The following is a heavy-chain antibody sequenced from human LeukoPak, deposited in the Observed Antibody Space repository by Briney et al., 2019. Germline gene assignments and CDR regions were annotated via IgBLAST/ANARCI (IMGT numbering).Heavy chain of an antibody. J-gene: IGHJ6*03. CDR2: ISAYNGNT. Sequence: ASVKLSCNASGYTFTSYGISWVRQAPGQGLEWMGWISAYNGNTNYAQKLQGRDTMTTDTSTSTAYMELRSLRYDDTAVYYCARESRYYGSGSYFIYYYMDVWGKGTTVTVSS. V-gene: IGHV1-18*01. CDR3: ARESRYYGSGSYFIYYYMDV. CDR1: GYTFTSYG. D-gene: IGHD3-10*01.